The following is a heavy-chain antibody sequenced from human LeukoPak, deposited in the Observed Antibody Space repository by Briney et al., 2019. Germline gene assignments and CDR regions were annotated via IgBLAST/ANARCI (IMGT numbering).Heavy chain of an antibody. CDR3: ARGRYYDSSGLVGRPLYYFDY. J-gene: IGHJ4*02. Sequence: SQTLSLTCAISGDSVSSNSAAWNWIRQSPSRGLEWLGRTYCRSKWYNDYAVSVKSRITINPDTSKNQFSLQLNSVTPEDTAVYYCARGRYYDSSGLVGRPLYYFDYWGQGTLVTVSS. CDR1: GDSVSSNSAA. V-gene: IGHV6-1*01. D-gene: IGHD3-22*01. CDR2: TYCRSKWYN.